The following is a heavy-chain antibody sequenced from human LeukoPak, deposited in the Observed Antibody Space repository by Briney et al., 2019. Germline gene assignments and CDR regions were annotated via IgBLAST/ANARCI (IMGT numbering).Heavy chain of an antibody. CDR2: ISSSSSYI. D-gene: IGHD3-22*01. CDR3: ARDLSTMIPSAAFDI. J-gene: IGHJ3*02. V-gene: IGHV3-21*01. CDR1: GFTFSSYS. Sequence: GGSLRLSCAAAGFTFSSYSMSWVRQAQGKGLEWVSSISSSSSYIYYADSVKGRFTISRDNAKNSLYLQMNSLRAEDTAVYYCARDLSTMIPSAAFDIWGQGTMVTVSS.